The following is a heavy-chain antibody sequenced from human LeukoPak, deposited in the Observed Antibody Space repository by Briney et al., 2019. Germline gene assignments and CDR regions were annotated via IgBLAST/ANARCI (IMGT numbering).Heavy chain of an antibody. CDR2: ISYDGSNK. Sequence: PGGSLRLPCAASGFTFSSYAMHWVRQAPGKGLEWVAVISYDGSNKYYADSVKGRFTISRDNSKNTLYLQMNSLRAEDTAVYYCARDDSSSWYYFDYWGQGTLVTVSS. CDR1: GFTFSSYA. J-gene: IGHJ4*02. V-gene: IGHV3-30*04. CDR3: ARDDSSSWYYFDY. D-gene: IGHD6-13*01.